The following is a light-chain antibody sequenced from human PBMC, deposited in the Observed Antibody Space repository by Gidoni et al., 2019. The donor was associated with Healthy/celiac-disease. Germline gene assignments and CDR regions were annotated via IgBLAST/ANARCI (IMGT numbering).Light chain of an antibody. CDR2: WAS. V-gene: IGKV4-1*01. CDR3: QQYYSTPWT. J-gene: IGKJ1*01. Sequence: DIVMTQSPDSLAGCLGERATINCKSSQSVLYSSNNKNYLAWYQQKPGQPPKLLIYWASTRESGVPDRFSGSGSGTDFTLTISSLQAEDVAVYYCQQYYSTPWTFGQGTKVEIK. CDR1: QSVLYSSNNKNY.